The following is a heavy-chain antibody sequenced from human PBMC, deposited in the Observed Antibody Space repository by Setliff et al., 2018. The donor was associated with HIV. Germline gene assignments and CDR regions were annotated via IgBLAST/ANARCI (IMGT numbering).Heavy chain of an antibody. CDR3: ARDFNTMTTPGDDFDY. D-gene: IGHD1-1*01. J-gene: IGHJ4*02. Sequence: GSLRLSCAASGFTFDRYWMSWVRQAPGKGLEWVANIKQDGSEKYYVDSVKGRFTISRDNAKNTLYLQMSSLRAEDTAIYYCARDFNTMTTPGDDFDYWGQGTLVTVSS. V-gene: IGHV3-7*01. CDR2: IKQDGSEK. CDR1: GFTFDRYW.